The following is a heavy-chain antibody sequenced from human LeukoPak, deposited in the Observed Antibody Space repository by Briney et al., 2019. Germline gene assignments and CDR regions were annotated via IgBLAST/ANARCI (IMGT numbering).Heavy chain of an antibody. V-gene: IGHV3-30*11. CDR3: ASAAGEYYYMDV. J-gene: IGHJ6*03. CDR1: GFTFSSYA. Sequence: PGRSLRLSCAASGFTFSSYAMHWVRQAPGKGLEWVAVISYDGSNKYYADSVKGRFTISRDNSKNTLYLQMNSLRAEDTAVYHCASAAGEYYYMDVWGKGTTVTVSS. CDR2: ISYDGSNK. D-gene: IGHD6-13*01.